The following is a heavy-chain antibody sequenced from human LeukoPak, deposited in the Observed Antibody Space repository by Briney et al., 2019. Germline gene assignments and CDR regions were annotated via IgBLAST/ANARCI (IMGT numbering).Heavy chain of an antibody. Sequence: GGSLRLSCAASGFTFSSYWTHWVRQAPGKGLVWVSHINIDGSSTNYADSVKGRFTISRDNAKNTLYLQMNSLRAEDTAVYYCARELIYYDSSGSRSDAFDIWGQGTMVTVSS. CDR3: ARELIYYDSSGSRSDAFDI. CDR1: GFTFSSYW. J-gene: IGHJ3*02. CDR2: INIDGSST. V-gene: IGHV3-74*01. D-gene: IGHD3-22*01.